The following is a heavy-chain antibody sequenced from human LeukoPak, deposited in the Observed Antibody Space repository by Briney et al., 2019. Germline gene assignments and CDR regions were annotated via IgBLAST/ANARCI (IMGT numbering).Heavy chain of an antibody. CDR1: GGTFSSYA. D-gene: IGHD2-2*01. V-gene: IGHV1-69*13. J-gene: IGHJ6*02. Sequence: SVKVSCKASGGTFSSYAISWVRQAPGQGLEWMGGIIPIFGTANYAQKFQGRVTITADESTSTAYMELSSLRSEDQAVYYCARDFPGHCSSTRCYRGGLAYYYYGMDVWGQGTTVTVSS. CDR2: IIPIFGTA. CDR3: ARDFPGHCSSTRCYRGGLAYYYYGMDV.